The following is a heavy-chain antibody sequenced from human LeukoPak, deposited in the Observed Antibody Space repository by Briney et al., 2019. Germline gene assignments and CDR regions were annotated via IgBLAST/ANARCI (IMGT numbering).Heavy chain of an antibody. CDR2: IYYSGST. Sequence: PSETLSLTCTVSGGSISSRSCCWGWIRQPPGKGLEWIGTIYYSGSTYYNPSLKSRVTISVDTSKNQFSLKLSSVTAADTAVYYCARILRGGIAVAGTGVDYWGQGTLVTVSS. D-gene: IGHD6-19*01. CDR3: ARILRGGIAVAGTGVDY. J-gene: IGHJ4*02. CDR1: GGSISSRSCC. V-gene: IGHV4-39*01.